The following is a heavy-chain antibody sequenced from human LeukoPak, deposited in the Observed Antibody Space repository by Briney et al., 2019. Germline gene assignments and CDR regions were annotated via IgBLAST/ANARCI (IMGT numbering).Heavy chain of an antibody. J-gene: IGHJ3*02. D-gene: IGHD4-17*01. CDR1: GLTFSNYA. CDR3: AKDPNGDYIGAFDI. Sequence: GGSLRLSCAASGLTFSNYAMMWLRQAPGKGLEWVSAITGSGGWALYADSVKGRFTISRDNSKNTLYLQMSSLRAEDTAVYYCAKDPNGDYIGAFDIWGQGTMVTVSS. V-gene: IGHV3-23*01. CDR2: ITGSGGWA.